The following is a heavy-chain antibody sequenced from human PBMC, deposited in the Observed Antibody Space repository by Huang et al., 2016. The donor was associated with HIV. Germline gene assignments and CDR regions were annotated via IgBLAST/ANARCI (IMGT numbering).Heavy chain of an antibody. J-gene: IGHJ4*02. D-gene: IGHD2-21*02. CDR1: GFILTELA. CDR3: ATHSGGDSYAPYY. V-gene: IGHV1-24*01. CDR2: TGPEDGET. Sequence: QVQLVQSGAEVRKPGASVKVSCKVSGFILTELAMHWVRQSRGKGLECMVGTGPEDGETMYAEKVQGRVTMTEDTSTDTAYLELSGLTSDDTAVYYCATHSGGDSYAPYYWGQGTLVTVSS.